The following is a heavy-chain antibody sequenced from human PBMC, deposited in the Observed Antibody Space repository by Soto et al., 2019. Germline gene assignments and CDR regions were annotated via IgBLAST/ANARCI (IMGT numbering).Heavy chain of an antibody. CDR3: AVYYYDSSGYYRGYYYYMDV. D-gene: IGHD3-22*01. V-gene: IGHV4-39*01. CDR2: IYYSGST. Sequence: QLQLQESGPGLVKPSETLSLTCTVSGGSISSSSYYWGWIRQPPGKGLEWIGSIYYSGSTYYNPSLKSRVTISVDTSKNQFSLKLSSVTAADAAVYYCAVYYYDSSGYYRGYYYYMDVWGKGTTVTVSS. J-gene: IGHJ6*03. CDR1: GGSISSSSYY.